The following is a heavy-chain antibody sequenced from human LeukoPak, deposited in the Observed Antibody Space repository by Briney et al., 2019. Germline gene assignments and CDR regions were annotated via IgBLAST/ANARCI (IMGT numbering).Heavy chain of an antibody. CDR1: GGSFSGYY. J-gene: IGHJ4*02. CDR2: INHSGST. D-gene: IGHD3-22*01. CDR3: ARRARRIVGGYHKYFDY. V-gene: IGHV4-34*01. Sequence: KPSETLSLTCAVYGGSFSGYYWSWIRQPPGKGLEWIGEINHSGSTNYNPSLKSRVTISVDTSKNQFSLKLSSVTAADTAVYYCARRARRIVGGYHKYFDYWGQGTLVTVSS.